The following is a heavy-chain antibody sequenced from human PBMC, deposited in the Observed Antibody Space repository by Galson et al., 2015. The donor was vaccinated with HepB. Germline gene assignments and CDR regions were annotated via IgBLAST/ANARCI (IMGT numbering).Heavy chain of an antibody. D-gene: IGHD5-18*01. CDR1: GFTFSNAW. CDR3: TTDAGYSYGNGPADY. J-gene: IGHJ4*02. Sequence: SLRLSCAASGFTFSNAWMNWVRQAPGKGLEWVGRIKSKTDGGTTDYAAPVKGRFTISRDDSKNTLYLQMNSLKTEDTAVYYCTTDAGYSYGNGPADYWGQGTLVTVSS. CDR2: IKSKTDGGTT. V-gene: IGHV3-15*07.